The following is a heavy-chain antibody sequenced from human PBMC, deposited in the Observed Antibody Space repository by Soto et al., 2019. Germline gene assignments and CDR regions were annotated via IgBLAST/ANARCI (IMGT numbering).Heavy chain of an antibody. J-gene: IGHJ6*02. D-gene: IGHD2-2*01. V-gene: IGHV3-33*01. Sequence: QVQLEESGGGVVQPGRSLRLSCAASGFTFSSYGMHWVRQAPGKGLEWVAVIWYDGSNKYYADSVKGRFTISRDNSKNTLYLQMNSLRAEDTAVYYCARGQLLSVYYGMDVWGQGTTVTVSS. CDR3: ARGQLLSVYYGMDV. CDR2: IWYDGSNK. CDR1: GFTFSSYG.